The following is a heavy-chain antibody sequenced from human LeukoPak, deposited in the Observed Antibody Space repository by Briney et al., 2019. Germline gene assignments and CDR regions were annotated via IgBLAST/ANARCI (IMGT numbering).Heavy chain of an antibody. Sequence: ASVKVSCKASGYTFTSYDINWVRQATGQGLEWMGWMNPSSGNTGYAQKLRGRVSMTRDTSISTAYMELSSLRSEDTAVYYCARGPVEAVFGVSTEDWGQGTTVTVS. J-gene: IGHJ6*02. CDR3: ARGPVEAVFGVSTED. CDR2: MNPSSGNT. D-gene: IGHD3-10*02. CDR1: GYTFTSYD. V-gene: IGHV1-8*01.